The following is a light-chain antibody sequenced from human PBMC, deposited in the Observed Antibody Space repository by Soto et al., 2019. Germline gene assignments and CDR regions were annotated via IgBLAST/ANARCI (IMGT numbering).Light chain of an antibody. J-gene: IGKJ2*01. Sequence: EIVLTQSPGTLSLSPGESATLSCRASQSVSSSQVAWYQLKTDQAPRLLIYGASSRATGIPDRFSGVGSETDFTLTISRLEPEDFAVYYCQQYATSPHTFGQGTKLEIK. V-gene: IGKV3-20*01. CDR3: QQYATSPHT. CDR1: QSVSSSQ. CDR2: GAS.